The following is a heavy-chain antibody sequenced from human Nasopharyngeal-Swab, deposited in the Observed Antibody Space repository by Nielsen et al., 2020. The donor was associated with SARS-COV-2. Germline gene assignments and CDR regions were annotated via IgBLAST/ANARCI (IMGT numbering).Heavy chain of an antibody. D-gene: IGHD2-2*01. CDR3: ARGDRSSTSAVL. CDR2: INPSNGDT. V-gene: IGHV1-2*06. J-gene: IGHJ4*02. Sequence: WARQAPGQRLEWMGRINPSNGDTKCPQEFQGRLTMTRDTSITTAYLVLGSLTFDDTAVYYCARGDRSSTSAVLWGQGTLVTVSS.